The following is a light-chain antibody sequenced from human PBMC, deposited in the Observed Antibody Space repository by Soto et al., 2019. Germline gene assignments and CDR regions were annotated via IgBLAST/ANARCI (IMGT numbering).Light chain of an antibody. Sequence: QSVLTHPRSVSGSPVQSVTISCPGTSTDVGGYNYVSWYQQHPGKVPKLMLYDVSKRPSGVPDRFSGAKSGNTACLTISGLQAEDGADYYCCSYAGSDTLYVFGSGTKVTVL. V-gene: IGLV2-11*01. CDR2: DVS. CDR1: STDVGGYNY. J-gene: IGLJ1*01. CDR3: CSYAGSDTLYV.